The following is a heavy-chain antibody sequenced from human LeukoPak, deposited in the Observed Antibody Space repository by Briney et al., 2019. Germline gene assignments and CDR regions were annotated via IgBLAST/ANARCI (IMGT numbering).Heavy chain of an antibody. CDR2: ISYSGST. V-gene: IGHV4-59*01. Sequence: PSETLSLTCTVSGGSISSYYWNWIRQPPGKGLEWIGYISYSGSTNYNPSLKSRVTISVDTPKDQFSLKLHSVTAADTTVYFCARGWNGDYSKRYTTDYWGQGTLVTVSS. CDR3: ARGWNGDYSKRYTTDY. D-gene: IGHD4-17*01. J-gene: IGHJ4*02. CDR1: GGSISSYY.